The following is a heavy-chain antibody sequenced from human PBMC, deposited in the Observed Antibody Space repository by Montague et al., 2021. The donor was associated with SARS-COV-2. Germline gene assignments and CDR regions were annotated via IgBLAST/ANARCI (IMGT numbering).Heavy chain of an antibody. CDR1: GFTFSSHS. CDR3: ARDKITIFGVVIIDY. V-gene: IGHV3-21*01. CDR2: ISSSSSYI. D-gene: IGHD3-3*01. Sequence: SLRLSCAASGFTFSSHSMNWVRQAPGKGLEWVSSISSSSSYIYYADSVKGRFTISRDNAKNSLYLQMNSLRAEDTAVYYCARDKITIFGVVIIDYWGQGTLVTVSS. J-gene: IGHJ4*02.